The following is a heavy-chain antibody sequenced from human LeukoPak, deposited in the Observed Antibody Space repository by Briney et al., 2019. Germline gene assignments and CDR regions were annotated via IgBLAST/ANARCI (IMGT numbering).Heavy chain of an antibody. J-gene: IGHJ2*01. D-gene: IGHD3-10*01. V-gene: IGHV4-39*01. Sequence: SETLSLTCIVSGGSITSSNYFWGWIRQPPGKGLEWIGGFYHSGTILYSPSLGSRVAISIDTSKNQFSLRLLSVTAADTAVYYCARQGVVPNKAGWYFDLWGRGTLVTVSS. CDR2: FYHSGTI. CDR1: GGSITSSNYF. CDR3: ARQGVVPNKAGWYFDL.